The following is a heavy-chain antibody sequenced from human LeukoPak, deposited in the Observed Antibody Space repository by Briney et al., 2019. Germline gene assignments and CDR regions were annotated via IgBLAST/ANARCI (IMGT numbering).Heavy chain of an antibody. CDR3: ARGQKETIFGLVILLGYYMDV. J-gene: IGHJ6*03. Sequence: ASVKVSCKASGYTFNDYDINWVRQATGQGLEWMGWMNPNSGNTGYAQKFQDRVTMTRNSSISTAYMELSSLSSEDTAVYYCARGQKETIFGLVILLGYYMDVWGKGTTVTVSS. V-gene: IGHV1-8*01. CDR2: MNPNSGNT. CDR1: GYTFNDYD. D-gene: IGHD3-3*01.